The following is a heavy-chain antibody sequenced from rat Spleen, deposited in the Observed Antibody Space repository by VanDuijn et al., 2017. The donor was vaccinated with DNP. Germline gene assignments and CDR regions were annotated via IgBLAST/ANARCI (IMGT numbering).Heavy chain of an antibody. CDR2: MWSDGST. V-gene: IGHV2-32*01. J-gene: IGHJ2*01. D-gene: IGHD1-11*01. CDR3: TRDGGGFDY. Sequence: QVELKESGPGLVQPSQTLSLTCTVSGFSLTNYHVHWVRQPPGKGLEWMGVMWSDGSTDYNSALKSRLSISRDTSKSQVFLKMNSLKTEDTAIYFCTRDGGGFDYWGQGVMVTVSS. CDR1: GFSLTNYH.